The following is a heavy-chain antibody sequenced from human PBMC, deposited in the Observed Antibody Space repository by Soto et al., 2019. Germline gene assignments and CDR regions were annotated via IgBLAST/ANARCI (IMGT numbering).Heavy chain of an antibody. CDR3: ARAGYNIDY. D-gene: IGHD5-12*01. J-gene: IGHJ4*02. CDR2: IYYTGST. Sequence: SETLSLTCTVSGGSISSYYWSWIRQPPGKGLEWIGYIYYTGSTNYNPSLKSRVTISVDTSKNQFSLKLSSVTAADTAVYYCARAGYNIDYWGQGTPVTVSS. V-gene: IGHV4-59*01. CDR1: GGSISSYY.